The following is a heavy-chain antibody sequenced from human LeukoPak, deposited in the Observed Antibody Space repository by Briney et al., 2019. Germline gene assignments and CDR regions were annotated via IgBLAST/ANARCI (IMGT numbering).Heavy chain of an antibody. D-gene: IGHD2-2*01. CDR1: GYTFTGYY. V-gene: IGHV1-2*02. CDR3: ARDVWYQLLDAFDI. J-gene: IGHJ3*02. CDR2: INPNSGGT. Sequence: ASVKVSCKAPGYTFTGYYVHWVRQAPGQGLEWMGWINPNSGGTNYAQKFQGRVTMTRDTSISTAYMELSRLRSDDTAVYYCARDVWYQLLDAFDIWGQGTMVTVSS.